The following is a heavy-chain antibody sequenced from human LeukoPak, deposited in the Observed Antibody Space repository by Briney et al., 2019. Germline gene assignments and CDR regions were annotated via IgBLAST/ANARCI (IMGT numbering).Heavy chain of an antibody. CDR2: INHSGST. J-gene: IGHJ5*02. V-gene: IGHV4-34*01. CDR3: ARPQYSSGWYRASWFDP. CDR1: GGSFSGYY. D-gene: IGHD6-19*01. Sequence: SETLSLTCAVYGGSFSGYYWSWIRQPPGKGLEWIGEINHSGSTNYNPSLKSRVTISVDTSKKQFSLKLSSVTAADTAVYYCARPQYSSGWYRASWFDPWGQGTLVTVSS.